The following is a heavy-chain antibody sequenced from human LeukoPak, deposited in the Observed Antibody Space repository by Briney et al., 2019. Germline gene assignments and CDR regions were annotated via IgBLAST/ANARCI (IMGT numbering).Heavy chain of an antibody. J-gene: IGHJ4*02. CDR1: GGSISSGGYY. CDR3: ARVNVTMVRGVIITEGSDY. V-gene: IGHV4-31*03. CDR2: IYYSGST. D-gene: IGHD3-10*01. Sequence: SETLSLTCTVSGGSISSGGYYWSWIRQHPGKGLEWIGYIYYSGSTYYNPSLKSRVTISVDTSKNQFSLKLSSVTAADTAVYYCARVNVTMVRGVIITEGSDYWGQGTLVTVSS.